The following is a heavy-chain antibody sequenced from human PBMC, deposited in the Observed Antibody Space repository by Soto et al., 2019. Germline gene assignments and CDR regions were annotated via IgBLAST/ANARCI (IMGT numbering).Heavy chain of an antibody. CDR2: IYYSGPT. Sequence: KTSETLSLTXTVSGGSVSRDSNFWSWIRQPPGKGLEWIGYIYYSGPTRYNPSLESRVTISIDSSKNQVSLNLTSVTAADTAVYYCARGYSHYAHWGRGTLVTVS. V-gene: IGHV4-61*01. CDR1: GGSVSRDSNF. D-gene: IGHD4-4*01. J-gene: IGHJ4*02. CDR3: ARGYSHYAH.